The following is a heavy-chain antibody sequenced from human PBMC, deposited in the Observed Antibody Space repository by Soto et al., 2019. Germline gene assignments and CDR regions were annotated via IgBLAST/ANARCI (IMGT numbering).Heavy chain of an antibody. J-gene: IGHJ6*03. CDR1: GESFSGYY. Sequence: SETLSLTCAVYGESFSGYYWSWIRQPPGKGLEWIGEINHSGSTNYNPSLKSRVTISVDTSKNQFSLKLSSVTAADMAVYYCARGGYCSGGATGYMDVWGKGTTVTVSS. CDR2: INHSGST. CDR3: ARGGYCSGGATGYMDV. D-gene: IGHD2-15*01. V-gene: IGHV4-34*01.